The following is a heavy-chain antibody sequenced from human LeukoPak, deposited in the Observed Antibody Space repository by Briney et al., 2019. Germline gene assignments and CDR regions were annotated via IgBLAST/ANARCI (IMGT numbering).Heavy chain of an antibody. CDR3: ARVRYRLAETYIDY. Sequence: ASVKVSCKASGYIFTGYYMHWVRQAPGQGLEWMGWINPNSGDTNYAQKFQGRDTMTRDTSISTACMELSRLRSDDTAVYYCARVRYRLAETYIDYWGQGTLVTVSS. J-gene: IGHJ4*02. V-gene: IGHV1-2*02. CDR1: GYIFTGYY. D-gene: IGHD3-16*01. CDR2: INPNSGDT.